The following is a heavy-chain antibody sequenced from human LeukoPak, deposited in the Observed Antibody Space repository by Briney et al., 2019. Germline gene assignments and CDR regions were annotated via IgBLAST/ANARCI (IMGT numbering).Heavy chain of an antibody. CDR3: AKGGPESTEFDY. CDR1: GLTFSSYG. V-gene: IGHV3-30*02. Sequence: PGGSLRLSCAASGLTFSSYGMHWVRQAPGKGLEWVAFIRYDGSNKYYADSVKGRFTISRDNSKNTLYLQMNSLRAEDTAVYYCAKGGPESTEFDYWGQGTLVTVSS. CDR2: IRYDGSNK. J-gene: IGHJ4*02.